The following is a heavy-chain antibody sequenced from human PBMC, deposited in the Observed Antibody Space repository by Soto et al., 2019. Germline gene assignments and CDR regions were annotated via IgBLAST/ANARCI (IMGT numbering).Heavy chain of an antibody. D-gene: IGHD1-20*01. CDR1: GYTLTSYG. J-gene: IGHJ3*02. CDR2: ISAYNGNT. Sequence: ASVKVSCKASGYTLTSYGISWVRQAPGQGLEWMGWISAYNGNTNYAQKLQGRVTMTTDTSTSTAYMELRSLRSDDTAVYYCARDPAYNWNHTDAFDIWGQGTMVTVSS. V-gene: IGHV1-18*01. CDR3: ARDPAYNWNHTDAFDI.